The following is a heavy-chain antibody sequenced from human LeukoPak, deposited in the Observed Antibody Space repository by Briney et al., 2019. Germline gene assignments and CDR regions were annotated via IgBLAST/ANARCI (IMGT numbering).Heavy chain of an antibody. CDR3: ARHKDYYYSYMDV. Sequence: SETLSLTCTVSGGSIRSYYWSWIRQPPGKGLEWIGYLDYSGSTHYNPSLRGRVTISVDTPKNQFSLKLSSVTAADTAVYYCARHKDYYYSYMDVWGKGTTVTISS. CDR2: LDYSGST. V-gene: IGHV4-59*08. CDR1: GGSIRSYY. J-gene: IGHJ6*03.